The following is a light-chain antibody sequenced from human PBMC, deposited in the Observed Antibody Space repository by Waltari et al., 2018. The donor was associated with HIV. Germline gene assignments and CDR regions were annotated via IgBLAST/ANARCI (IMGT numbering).Light chain of an antibody. CDR3: CSYSGSGTLYV. Sequence: QSALTQPRSVSGSPGHSVTIPCTGTSSDVGGYTFVSWYQHHPGKAPKLVISDVTKRPSGVPDRFSGSKSGNTASLTISGLQAEDEADYYCCSYSGSGTLYVFGTGTEVTVL. CDR1: SSDVGGYTF. CDR2: DVT. V-gene: IGLV2-11*01. J-gene: IGLJ1*01.